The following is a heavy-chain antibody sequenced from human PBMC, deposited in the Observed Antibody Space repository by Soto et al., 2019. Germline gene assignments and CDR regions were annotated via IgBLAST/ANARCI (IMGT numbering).Heavy chain of an antibody. J-gene: IGHJ4*02. CDR2: ISAHNGNT. Sequence: QVHLVQSGAEVKKPGASVKVSCKGSGYDFTTYGVTWVRQAPGQGLEWMAWISAHNGNTDYAQKFQGRVTVTRDTSTSTAYMELCSWRSEGTAVYYCARVSYADYWGVAALVISSS. D-gene: IGHD3-10*01. V-gene: IGHV1-18*01. CDR3: ARVSYADY. CDR1: GYDFTTYG.